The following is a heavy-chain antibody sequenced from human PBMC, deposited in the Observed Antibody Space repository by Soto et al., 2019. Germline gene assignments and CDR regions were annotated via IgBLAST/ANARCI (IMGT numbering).Heavy chain of an antibody. CDR2: ISYDGSNK. V-gene: IGHV3-30-3*01. D-gene: IGHD1-26*01. Sequence: QVQLVESGGGVVQPGRSLRLSCAASGFTFSSYAMHWVRQAPGKGLEWVAVISYDGSNKYYADSVKGRFTISRDNSKNTQYLQMNSLRAEDTAVYYCARGKACGWELAGYFDYWGQGTLVTVSS. CDR1: GFTFSSYA. J-gene: IGHJ4*02. CDR3: ARGKACGWELAGYFDY.